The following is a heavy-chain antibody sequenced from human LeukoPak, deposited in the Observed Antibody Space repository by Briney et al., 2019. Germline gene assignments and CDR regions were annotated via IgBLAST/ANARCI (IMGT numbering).Heavy chain of an antibody. CDR3: ARVQSCSSTSGQKWGYYFDY. Sequence: PGGSLRLSCAASGLTFSSYWMHWVRQAPGKGLVWVSRINSDGSSTSYADSVKGRFTISRDNAKNTLYLQMNSLRAEDTAVYYCARVQSCSSTSGQKWGYYFDYWGQGTLVTVSS. D-gene: IGHD2-2*01. CDR1: GLTFSSYW. J-gene: IGHJ4*02. V-gene: IGHV3-74*01. CDR2: INSDGSST.